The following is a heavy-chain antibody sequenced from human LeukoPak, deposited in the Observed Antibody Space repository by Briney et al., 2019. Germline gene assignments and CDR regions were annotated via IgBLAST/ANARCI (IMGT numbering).Heavy chain of an antibody. V-gene: IGHV1-2*06. CDR1: GYTFTGYY. D-gene: IGHD5-24*01. CDR2: INPNSGGR. Sequence: ASVKVSRKASGYTFTGYYMHWVRQAPGQGLEWMGRINPNSGGRNYAQKFQGRVTMTRVTSISTAYLELTRLTSDDTAVYYCARAMEMATIWYDSWGQGTLVTVSS. CDR3: ARAMEMATIWYDS. J-gene: IGHJ4*02.